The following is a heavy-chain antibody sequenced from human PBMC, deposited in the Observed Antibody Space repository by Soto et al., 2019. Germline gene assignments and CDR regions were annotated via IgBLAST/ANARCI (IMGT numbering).Heavy chain of an antibody. D-gene: IGHD2-2*03. CDR2: ISGGGDRT. J-gene: IGHJ3*02. CDR1: GYNFATFG. CDR3: ARRAHFLDGTGSHGFDI. Sequence: EGQLLESGGGLRQPGGSLRLSCVASGYNFATFGVNWVRQAPGKGLQWVSAISGGGDRTYYADSVKGRFIISRDNYKNMLFLEMNSLTAEDTAVYYCARRAHFLDGTGSHGFDIWGQGTRVTVSS. V-gene: IGHV3-23*01.